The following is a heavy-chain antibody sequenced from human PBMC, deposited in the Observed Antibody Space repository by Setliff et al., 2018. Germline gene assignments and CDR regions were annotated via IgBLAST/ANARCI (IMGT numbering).Heavy chain of an antibody. D-gene: IGHD6-25*01. CDR3: ARQAADY. J-gene: IGHJ4*02. CDR1: GFTFSSFG. V-gene: IGHV3-33*01. Sequence: PGGSLRLSCAASGFTFSSFGMHWVRQAPGKGLEWVSVIWYDGSNKYYGDSVKGRFTISRDNSENTLYLQMNSLRVEDTAVYYCARQAADYWGQGTLVTVSS. CDR2: IWYDGSNK.